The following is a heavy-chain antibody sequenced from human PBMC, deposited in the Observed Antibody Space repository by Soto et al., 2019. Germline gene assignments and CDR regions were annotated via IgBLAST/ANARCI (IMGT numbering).Heavy chain of an antibody. CDR3: ADGGEWSFNFEY. CDR1: GLSFSNYA. Sequence: EVQLLDSGGGLVQSGGSLRLSCAASGLSFSNYAMSWVRQAPGKGLEWVSGISASGSNTYYTDSVKGRFTISRDNSKNTLYLQMNNLRVEDKAVYYCADGGEWSFNFEYWGQGTLVTVFS. J-gene: IGHJ4*02. V-gene: IGHV3-23*01. D-gene: IGHD3-3*01. CDR2: ISASGSNT.